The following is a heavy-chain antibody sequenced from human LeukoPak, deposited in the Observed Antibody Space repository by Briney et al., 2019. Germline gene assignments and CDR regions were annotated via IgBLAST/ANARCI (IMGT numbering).Heavy chain of an antibody. CDR2: IYYSGST. D-gene: IGHD5-18*01. J-gene: IGHJ4*02. CDR1: GGSISSSSYY. CDR3: ARKYSYGYVFDY. V-gene: IGHV4-39*07. Sequence: PAETLSLTCTVSGGSISSSSYYWGWIRQPPGKGLEWIGSIYYSGSTYYNPSLKSRVTISVDTSKNQFSLKLSSVTAADTAVYYCARKYSYGYVFDYWGQGTLVTVSS.